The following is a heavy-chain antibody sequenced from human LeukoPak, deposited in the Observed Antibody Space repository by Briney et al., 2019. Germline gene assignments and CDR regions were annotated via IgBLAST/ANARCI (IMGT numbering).Heavy chain of an antibody. CDR3: ARDSLYSSGRQYYFDY. CDR2: TYYRSKWYN. CDR1: GDSVSSNSAA. D-gene: IGHD6-19*01. Sequence: SQTLSLTCAISGDSVSSNSAAWNWIRQSPPRGLEWLGRTYYRSKWYNDYAVSVKSRITINPDTSKNQFSLQLNSVTPEDTAVYYCARDSLYSSGRQYYFDYWGQGTLVTVSS. J-gene: IGHJ4*02. V-gene: IGHV6-1*01.